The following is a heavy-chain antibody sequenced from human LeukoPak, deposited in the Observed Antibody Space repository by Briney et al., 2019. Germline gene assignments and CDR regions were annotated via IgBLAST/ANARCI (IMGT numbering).Heavy chain of an antibody. CDR3: AKDMVYSSYYFDY. D-gene: IGHD5-12*01. Sequence: PGGSLRLSCAASGFTFSSYGMHWVRQAPGKGLEWVAFIRYDGSNKYHADSVKGRFTISRDNSKNTLYLQMNSLRAEDTAVYYCAKDMVYSSYYFDYWGQGTLVTVSS. V-gene: IGHV3-30*02. J-gene: IGHJ4*02. CDR1: GFTFSSYG. CDR2: IRYDGSNK.